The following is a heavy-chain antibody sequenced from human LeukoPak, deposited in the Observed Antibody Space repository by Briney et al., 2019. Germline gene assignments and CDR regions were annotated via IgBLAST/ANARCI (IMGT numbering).Heavy chain of an antibody. V-gene: IGHV3-11*01. Sequence: PGGSLRLSCAASGFTFSSYAMSWIRQAPGKGLEWVSYISSSGSTIYYADSVKGRFTISRDNAKNSLYLQMNSLRAEDTAVYYCARALYSSGWYGDDAFDIWGQGTMVTVSS. CDR1: GFTFSSYA. D-gene: IGHD6-19*01. CDR2: ISSSGSTI. J-gene: IGHJ3*02. CDR3: ARALYSSGWYGDDAFDI.